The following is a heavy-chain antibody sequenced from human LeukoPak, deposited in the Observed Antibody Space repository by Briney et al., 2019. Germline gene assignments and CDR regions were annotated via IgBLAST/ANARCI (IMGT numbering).Heavy chain of an antibody. V-gene: IGHV1-2*02. J-gene: IGHJ5*02. CDR1: GYTFTGYY. CDR3: ARVEWLRLAQQLETNWFDP. D-gene: IGHD5-12*01. Sequence: GASVKVSCKASGYTFTGYYMHWVRQAPGQGLEWMGWTNPNSGGTNYAQKFQGRVTMTRDTSISTAYMELSRLRSDDTAVYYCARVEWLRLAQQLETNWFDPWGQGTLVTVSS. CDR2: TNPNSGGT.